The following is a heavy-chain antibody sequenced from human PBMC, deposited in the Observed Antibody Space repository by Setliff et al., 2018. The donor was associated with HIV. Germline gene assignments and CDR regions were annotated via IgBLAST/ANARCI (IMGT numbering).Heavy chain of an antibody. V-gene: IGHV4-31*03. CDR2: IYYSGST. CDR1: GGSITSGGYY. J-gene: IGHJ5*02. D-gene: IGHD6-6*01. Sequence: PSETLSLTCTVSGGSITSGGYYWSWIRQHPGKGLEWIGYIYYSGSTYYNPSLKSRVSISVDTSKNQFSPKLSSVTAADTAVYYCARGYSSSLGWFDPWGQGTLVTVSS. CDR3: ARGYSSSLGWFDP.